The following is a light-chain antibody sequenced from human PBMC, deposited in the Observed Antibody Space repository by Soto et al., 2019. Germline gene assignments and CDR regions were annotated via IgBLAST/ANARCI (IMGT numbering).Light chain of an antibody. Sequence: QSALTQPASVSGSPGQSITISCAGTSSDVGVYDFVSWYQQHPGKAPKLLIYDVNNRPAGISNRFSGSKSGNTASLTISGLEAEDEADYYCSSYPTSTTRVFGGGTKVTVL. J-gene: IGLJ2*01. CDR2: DVN. CDR3: SSYPTSTTRV. V-gene: IGLV2-14*03. CDR1: SSDVGVYDF.